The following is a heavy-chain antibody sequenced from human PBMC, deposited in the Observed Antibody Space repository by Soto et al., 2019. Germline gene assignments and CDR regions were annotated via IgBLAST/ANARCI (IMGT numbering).Heavy chain of an antibody. CDR3: ARDDSGFSGSHYIDYFNY. CDR1: GYTFMSYP. V-gene: IGHV1-3*01. CDR2: INAGDDIT. J-gene: IGHJ4*02. Sequence: ASVKVSCKASGYTFMSYPLHWVRQAPGQRPEWMGWINAGDDITQFSQKFQGRLTFTRDTSASTGYMELRSLRSEDTAVYYCARDDSGFSGSHYIDYFNYWGQGALVTVSS. D-gene: IGHD1-26*01.